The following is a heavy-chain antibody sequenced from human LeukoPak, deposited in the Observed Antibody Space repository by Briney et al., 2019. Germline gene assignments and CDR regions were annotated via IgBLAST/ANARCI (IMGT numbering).Heavy chain of an antibody. V-gene: IGHV3-23*01. Sequence: GGSLRLSCAASGFTFRNFAMGWVRQAPGKGLEWVSVISAGDGDNPYYADSVKGRFSISRDNSNYTLHLQMNSLRAEDTAIFYCAKFKGHYYYDSSGFCDNWGQGTLVTVPS. CDR1: GFTFRNFA. CDR2: ISAGDGDNP. CDR3: AKFKGHYYYDSSGFCDN. D-gene: IGHD3-22*01. J-gene: IGHJ4*02.